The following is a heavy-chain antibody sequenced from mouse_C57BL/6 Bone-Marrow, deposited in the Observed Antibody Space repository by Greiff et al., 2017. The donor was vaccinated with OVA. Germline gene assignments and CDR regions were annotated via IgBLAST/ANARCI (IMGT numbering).Heavy chain of an antibody. CDR2: IHPNSGST. J-gene: IGHJ2*01. V-gene: IGHV1-64*01. CDR1: GFNIKDYY. CDR3: ARILRFDY. Sequence: VKLMESGAELVRPGASVKLSCTASGFNIKDYYMHWVKQRPGQGLEWIGMIHPNSGSTNYNEKFKSKATLTVDKSSSTAYMQLSSLTSEDSAVYYCARILRFDYWGQGTTLTVSS.